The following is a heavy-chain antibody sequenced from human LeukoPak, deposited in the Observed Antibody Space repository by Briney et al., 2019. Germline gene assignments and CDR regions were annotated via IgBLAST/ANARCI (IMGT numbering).Heavy chain of an antibody. J-gene: IGHJ4*02. CDR1: GFTFSSYS. D-gene: IGHD3-3*01. V-gene: IGHV3-48*01. CDR3: ARGGDFWSGSCYDY. CDR2: ISSSSSTI. Sequence: PGGSLRLSCAASGFTFSSYSMNWVRRAPGKGLEWVSYISSSSSTIYYADSVKGRFTISRDNAKNSLYLQMNSLRAEDTAVYYCARGGDFWSGSCYDYWGQGTLVTVSS.